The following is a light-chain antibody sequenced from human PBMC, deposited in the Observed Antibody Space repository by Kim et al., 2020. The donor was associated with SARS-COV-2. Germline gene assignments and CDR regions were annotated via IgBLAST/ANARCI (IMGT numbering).Light chain of an antibody. Sequence: DIQMTQSPSSLSASVGDRVTITCRASQGISNSLAWYQQKLGKVPKLLIYTASTLQSGVPSRFSGSGSGTDFTLTISSLQPEDVATYYCQKYNSAPWTFGQGTKVDIK. J-gene: IGKJ1*01. V-gene: IGKV1-27*01. CDR2: TAS. CDR3: QKYNSAPWT. CDR1: QGISNS.